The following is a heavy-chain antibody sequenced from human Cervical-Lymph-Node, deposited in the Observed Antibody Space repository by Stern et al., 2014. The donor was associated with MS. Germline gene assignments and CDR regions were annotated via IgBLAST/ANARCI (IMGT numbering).Heavy chain of an antibody. CDR2: IIPVFGTA. CDR3: ARDSDFGNTGYGMDV. D-gene: IGHD1-1*01. CDR1: GGTLSDYG. Sequence: VQLVESGAEVKKPGSSVKVSCKASGGTLSDYGFSWIRQAPRQGLEWMGGIIPVFGTANYAQRFQGRLTITADESTSTVYMELSSLRSEDTAVYYCARDSDFGNTGYGMDVWGQGTTVTVSS. V-gene: IGHV1-69*01. J-gene: IGHJ6*02.